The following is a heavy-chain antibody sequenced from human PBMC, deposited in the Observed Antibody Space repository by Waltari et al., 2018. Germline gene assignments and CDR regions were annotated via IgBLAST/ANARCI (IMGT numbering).Heavy chain of an antibody. Sequence: EVQLLESGGGLVQPGGSLRIYCAASGFTFRCYALSCVRQAPGKGLEWVSVIYSGGSTYYADSVKGRFTISRDNSKNTLYLQMNSLRAEDTAVYYCAKSSARRSMDVWGKGTTVTVSS. V-gene: IGHV3-23*03. J-gene: IGHJ6*03. CDR2: IYSGGST. D-gene: IGHD6-6*01. CDR1: GFTFRCYA. CDR3: AKSSARRSMDV.